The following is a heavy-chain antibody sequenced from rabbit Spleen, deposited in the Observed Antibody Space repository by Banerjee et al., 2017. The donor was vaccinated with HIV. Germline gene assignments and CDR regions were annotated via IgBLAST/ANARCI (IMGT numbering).Heavy chain of an antibody. Sequence: QSLEESGGDLVKPGASLTLTCKASGLDFSSSYWICWVRQAPGKGLEWIACIDVIRRGNTYYASWAKGRFTISKTSSTTVTLQMTSLTVADTATYFCARDTGSSFSSYGMDLWGPGTLVTVS. CDR2: IDVIRRGNT. CDR1: GLDFSSSYW. D-gene: IGHD8-1*01. V-gene: IGHV1S40*01. CDR3: ARDTGSSFSSYGMDL. J-gene: IGHJ6*01.